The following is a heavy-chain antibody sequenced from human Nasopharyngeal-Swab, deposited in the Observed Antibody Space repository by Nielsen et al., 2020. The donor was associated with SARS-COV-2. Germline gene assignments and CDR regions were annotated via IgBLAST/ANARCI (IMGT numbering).Heavy chain of an antibody. J-gene: IGHJ1*01. V-gene: IGHV4-31*02. CDR2: IYYSGST. Sequence: WSRQPPGKGLEWIGYIYYSGSTYYNPSLKSRVTISVDTSKNQFSLKLSSVTAADTAVYYCARDREYFQHWGQGTLVTVSS. CDR3: ARDREYFQH.